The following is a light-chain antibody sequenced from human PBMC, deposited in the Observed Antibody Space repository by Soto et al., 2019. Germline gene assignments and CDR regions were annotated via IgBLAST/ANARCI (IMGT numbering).Light chain of an antibody. J-gene: IGKJ2*01. CDR1: QDISSW. Sequence: DIPMTQSPSSVSASVGDRVTITCRASQDISSWLAWYQQKPGKAPKLLIHAASTLQSGVPSRFSGSGSGTDFALTISSRQPEDFATYYCQQANSFPYTFGQGTKLEIK. V-gene: IGKV1D-12*01. CDR2: AAS. CDR3: QQANSFPYT.